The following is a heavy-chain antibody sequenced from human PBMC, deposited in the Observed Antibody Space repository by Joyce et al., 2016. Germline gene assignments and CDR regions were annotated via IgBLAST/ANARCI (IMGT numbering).Heavy chain of an antibody. Sequence: QVQLVESGGGVVQPGRSLRLSCAASGFTFSNYGMHWVRQAPGKGLEWVSVILNDGSGKHYADSVKGRFTISRDNSKNILYLETDSLRDEDTAVYFCARDTSSPDNGMDIWGQGTTVTVSS. CDR3: ARDTSSPDNGMDI. D-gene: IGHD1-26*01. V-gene: IGHV3-33*01. J-gene: IGHJ6*02. CDR1: GFTFSNYG. CDR2: ILNDGSGK.